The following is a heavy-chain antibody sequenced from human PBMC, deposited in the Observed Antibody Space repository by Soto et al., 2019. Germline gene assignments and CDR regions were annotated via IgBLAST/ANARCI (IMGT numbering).Heavy chain of an antibody. J-gene: IGHJ6*02. D-gene: IGHD3-9*01. CDR2: ISSSGSTI. Sequence: VQLVESGGGLVQPGGSLRLSCAASGFTFSSYEMNWVRQAPGKGLEWVSYISSSGSTIYYADSVKGRFTISRDNAKNSLYLQMNRLRAEGTAVDYCARLRTENFDWPGNYGMDVWGQGTTVTVSS. V-gene: IGHV3-48*03. CDR3: ARLRTENFDWPGNYGMDV. CDR1: GFTFSSYE.